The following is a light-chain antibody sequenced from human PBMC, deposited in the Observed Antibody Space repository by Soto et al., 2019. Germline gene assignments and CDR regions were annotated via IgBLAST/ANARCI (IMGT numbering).Light chain of an antibody. CDR3: SSYTSSSTLV. CDR1: SSDVGDYNY. Sequence: ALTQPASVSGSPGQSITISCTGTSSDVGDYNYVSWYQQHPGKAPKLMIYDVSDRPSGVSNRFSGSKSGNTASLTISGLQAEDEADYYCSSYTSSSTLVFGGGTKLTVL. V-gene: IGLV2-14*03. J-gene: IGLJ3*02. CDR2: DVS.